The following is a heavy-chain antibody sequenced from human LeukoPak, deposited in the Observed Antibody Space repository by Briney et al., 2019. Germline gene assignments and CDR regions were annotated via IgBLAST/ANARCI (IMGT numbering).Heavy chain of an antibody. CDR1: GGSFSGYY. CDR3: ARRVRKYYYYMDV. J-gene: IGHJ6*03. V-gene: IGHV4-34*01. D-gene: IGHD4-23*01. Sequence: SETLSLTCAVYGGSFSGYYWSWIRQPPGKGLEWIGEINRSGSTNYNPSLKSRVTISVDTSKNQFSLKLSSVTAADTAVYYCARRVRKYYYYMDVWGKGTTVTVSS. CDR2: INRSGST.